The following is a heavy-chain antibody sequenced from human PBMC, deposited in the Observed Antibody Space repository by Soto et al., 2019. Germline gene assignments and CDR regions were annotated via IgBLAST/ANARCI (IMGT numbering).Heavy chain of an antibody. CDR2: LYSGST. V-gene: IGHV4-39*01. CDR3: ATTRGIAVGGSFEY. D-gene: IGHD6-19*01. J-gene: IGHJ4*02. Sequence: SETLSLTCTVSGVSISSKNFYWGWIRQSPGKGLEWIGTLYSGSTFSSLSLKNRVTISVDTSKNQVSLKLRSVAAADTAIYYCATTRGIAVGGSFEYWGQG. CDR1: GVSISSKNFY.